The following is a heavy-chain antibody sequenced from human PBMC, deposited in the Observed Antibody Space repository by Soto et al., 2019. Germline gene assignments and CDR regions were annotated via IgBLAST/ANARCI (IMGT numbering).Heavy chain of an antibody. V-gene: IGHV1-18*01. CDR3: ATSYGSGYRAFDY. CDR2: ISAYNGNT. J-gene: IGHJ4*02. Sequence: ASVKVSCKASGYTFTRYGISWVRQAPGQGLEWMGWISAYNGNTNYAQKFQGRVTMTADKSTSTAYMELRSLRSEDTASYYCATSYGSGYRAFDYWGQGALVTVSS. CDR1: GYTFTRYG. D-gene: IGHD3-10*01.